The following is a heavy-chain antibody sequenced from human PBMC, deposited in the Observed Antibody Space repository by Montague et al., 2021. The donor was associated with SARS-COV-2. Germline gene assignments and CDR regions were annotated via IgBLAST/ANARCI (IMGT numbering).Heavy chain of an antibody. J-gene: IGHJ5*02. CDR2: IYYSGXT. Sequence: SETLSLTCTVSGGSISSSSNYWGWIRQPPGKGLEWFGCIYYSGXTXYXXXXKXRVTISVDTSKNQFSLKLNSVTAADTAVYYCARLVWFGELSSENWFDPWGQGTLVTVSS. D-gene: IGHD3-10*01. CDR1: GGSISSSSNY. CDR3: ARLVWFGELSSENWFDP. V-gene: IGHV4-39*01.